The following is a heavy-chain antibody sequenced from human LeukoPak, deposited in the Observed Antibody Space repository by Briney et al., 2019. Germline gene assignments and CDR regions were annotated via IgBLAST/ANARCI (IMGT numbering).Heavy chain of an antibody. Sequence: GGSLRLSCAVSGFSVSGTYMRWVRQAPGKGLEWVSSISSSSYIYYADSVKGRFTISRDNAKNSLYLQMNSLRAEDTAVYYCARVAAGSSGFDYWGQGTLVTVSS. CDR1: GFSVSGTY. D-gene: IGHD6-6*01. CDR3: ARVAAGSSGFDY. J-gene: IGHJ4*02. V-gene: IGHV3-69-1*01. CDR2: ISSSSYI.